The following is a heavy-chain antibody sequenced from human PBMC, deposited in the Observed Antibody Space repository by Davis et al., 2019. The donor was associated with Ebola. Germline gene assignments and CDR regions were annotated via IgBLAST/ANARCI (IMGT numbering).Heavy chain of an antibody. CDR2: ISYDCPTK. V-gene: IGHV3-30*18. D-gene: IGHD2-2*01. Sequence: GESLKISCAASGFSFSTYSMHWVRQAPGQGLVWLSLISYDCPTKFSSDSVKGRFTISRDNSRNIAFLQVNSLRADDTAVYYCAKDRCSSRGCQGYFYGMDVWGQGTTVTVSS. CDR1: GFSFSTYS. J-gene: IGHJ6*02. CDR3: AKDRCSSRGCQGYFYGMDV.